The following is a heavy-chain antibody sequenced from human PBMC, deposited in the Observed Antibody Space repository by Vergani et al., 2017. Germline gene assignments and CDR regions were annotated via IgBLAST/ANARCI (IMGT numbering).Heavy chain of an antibody. CDR2: IIPILGIA. V-gene: IGHV1-69*04. CDR1: GGTFSSYA. J-gene: IGHJ1*01. Sequence: QVQLVQSGAEVKKPGASVKVSCKASGGTFSSYAISWVRQAPGQGLEWMGRIIPILGIANYAQKFQGRVTITADKSTSTAYMELSSLRAEDTAVYYCASTPGIAAAGTGLDFQHWGQGTLVTVSS. CDR3: ASTPGIAAAGTGLDFQH. D-gene: IGHD6-13*01.